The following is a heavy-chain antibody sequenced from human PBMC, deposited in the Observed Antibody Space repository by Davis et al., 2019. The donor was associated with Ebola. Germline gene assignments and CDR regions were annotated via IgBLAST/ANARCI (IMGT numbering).Heavy chain of an antibody. D-gene: IGHD6-13*01. V-gene: IGHV3-30-3*01. Sequence: GGSLRLSCAASGFTFSSYAMHWVRQAPGKGLEWVAVISYDGSNKYYADSVKGRFTISRDNAKNSLYLQMNSLRAEDTAVYYCARSPGYSSSWYGGVVDYWGQGTLVTVSS. J-gene: IGHJ4*02. CDR3: ARSPGYSSSWYGGVVDY. CDR2: ISYDGSNK. CDR1: GFTFSSYA.